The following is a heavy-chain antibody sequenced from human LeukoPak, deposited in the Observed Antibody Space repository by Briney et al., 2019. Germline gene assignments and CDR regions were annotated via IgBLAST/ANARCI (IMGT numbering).Heavy chain of an antibody. J-gene: IGHJ5*02. D-gene: IGHD2-15*01. Sequence: ASVKVSCKVSGYTLTELSMHWVRQAPGKGLEWMGGFDPEDGETIYAQKFQGRVTMTEDTSTDTAYIERSSLRSEDTAVYYCARTYCSGGSCYLPEGRFDPWGQGTLVTVSS. V-gene: IGHV1-24*01. CDR3: ARTYCSGGSCYLPEGRFDP. CDR2: FDPEDGET. CDR1: GYTLTELS.